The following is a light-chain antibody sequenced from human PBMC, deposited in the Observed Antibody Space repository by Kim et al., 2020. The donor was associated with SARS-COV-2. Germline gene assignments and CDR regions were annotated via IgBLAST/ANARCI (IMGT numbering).Light chain of an antibody. CDR1: SSDIGRYNY. Sequence: SLGKSVTISCTGTSSDIGRYNYVSWYQQHPGKAPKLIIYEVTKRPSGVPDRFSGSKSGNTASLTVSGLQAEDEADYYCTSFAGSGVFGGGTQLTVL. J-gene: IGLJ2*01. CDR2: EVT. CDR3: TSFAGSGV. V-gene: IGLV2-8*01.